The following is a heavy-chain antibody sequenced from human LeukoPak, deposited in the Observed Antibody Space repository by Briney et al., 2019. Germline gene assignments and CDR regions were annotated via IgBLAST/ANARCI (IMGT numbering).Heavy chain of an antibody. V-gene: IGHV3-21*01. CDR2: ISSRSSYI. CDR1: GFTFSSYS. Sequence: GGSLRLSCAASGFTFSSYSMNWVRQAPGKGLEWVSSISSRSSYIYYADSVKGRFTISRDNAKNSLYLQMNSLRAEDTAVYYCARDTTSISHNFDYRGQGTLVTVSS. CDR3: ARDTTSISHNFDY. J-gene: IGHJ4*02. D-gene: IGHD2/OR15-2a*01.